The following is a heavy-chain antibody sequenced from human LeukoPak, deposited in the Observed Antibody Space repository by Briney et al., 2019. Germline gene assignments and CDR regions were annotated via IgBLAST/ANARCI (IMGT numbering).Heavy chain of an antibody. CDR1: GFTFSDYY. Sequence: GSLRLSCAASGFTFSDYYMGWIRQAPGKGLEWIGEINHSGSTNYNPSLKSRVTISVDTSKNQFSLKLSSVTAADTAVYYCARGCITMVRGVIHPYYYYYMDVWGKGTTVTVSS. CDR3: ARGCITMVRGVIHPYYYYYMDV. J-gene: IGHJ6*03. V-gene: IGHV4-34*01. D-gene: IGHD3-10*01. CDR2: INHSGST.